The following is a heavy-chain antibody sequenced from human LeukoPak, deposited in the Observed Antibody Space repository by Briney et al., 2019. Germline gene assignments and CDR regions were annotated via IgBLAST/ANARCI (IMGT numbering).Heavy chain of an antibody. CDR1: GGTFSSYA. Sequence: EASVKVSCKASGGTFSSYAISWVRQAPGQGLEWMGGIIPIFGTANYAQKFQGRVTITADESTSTAYMELSSLRSEDTAVYYCARGPPRSSPDYWAREPWSPSPQ. CDR3: ARGPPRSSPDY. J-gene: IGHJ4*02. V-gene: IGHV1-69*13. CDR2: IIPIFGTA. D-gene: IGHD1-26*01.